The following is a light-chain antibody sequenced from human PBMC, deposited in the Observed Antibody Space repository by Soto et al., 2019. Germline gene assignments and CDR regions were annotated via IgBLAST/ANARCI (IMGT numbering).Light chain of an antibody. J-gene: IGKJ1*01. Sequence: EIVLTQSPGTLSLSPGERATLSCRASQTFTSTFLAWYQQKPGQAPRLLIYGASSRATDIPDRFSGSGSGTDFTLTISRLEPEDFVVYYCQHYGDTPPGFGQGTKVEIK. CDR3: QHYGDTPPG. V-gene: IGKV3-20*01. CDR2: GAS. CDR1: QTFTSTF.